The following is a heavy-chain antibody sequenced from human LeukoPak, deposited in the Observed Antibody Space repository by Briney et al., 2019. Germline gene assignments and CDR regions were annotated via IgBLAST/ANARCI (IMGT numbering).Heavy chain of an antibody. CDR1: GFTSTNFA. V-gene: IGHV1-58*01. CDR3: AADLSNPRMGASYLDS. J-gene: IGHJ4*02. CDR2: IIVGSGAT. D-gene: IGHD3-16*01. Sequence: SVKVSCTASGFTSTNFAVQWVRQARGQRLEWIGWIIVGSGATKCAQDFQERVTITRGLSTSTLYMELRSLTSEDTAVYYCAADLSNPRMGASYLDSWGQGTLVTVSS.